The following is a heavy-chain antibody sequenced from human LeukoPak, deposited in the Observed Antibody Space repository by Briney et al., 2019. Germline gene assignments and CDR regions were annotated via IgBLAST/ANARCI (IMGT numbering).Heavy chain of an antibody. CDR3: ARNGYQLLSKGGYDHNWFDP. V-gene: IGHV4-59*01. CDR1: GGSISSYY. J-gene: IGHJ5*02. Sequence: SETLSLTCTVSGGSISSYYWSWIRQPPGKGLEWIGDIYYSGSTNYNPSLKSRVTISVDTSKNQFSLKLSSVTTADTAVYYCARNGYQLLSKGGYDHNWFDPWGQGTLVTVSS. CDR2: IYYSGST. D-gene: IGHD2-2*01.